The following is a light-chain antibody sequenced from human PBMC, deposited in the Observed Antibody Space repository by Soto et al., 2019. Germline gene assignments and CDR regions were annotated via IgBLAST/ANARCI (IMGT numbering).Light chain of an antibody. Sequence: ELVFTQSPVTLSLSPANGSTPAGRASQSVRSSYLAWYQQTPGQTPRLLIYAASSRATGIPDRFSGSGSGTDFSLTISRLEAEDFAVYYCQQYGSSPRTFGQGTKVDIK. J-gene: IGKJ1*01. V-gene: IGKV3-20*01. CDR1: QSVRSSY. CDR2: AAS. CDR3: QQYGSSPRT.